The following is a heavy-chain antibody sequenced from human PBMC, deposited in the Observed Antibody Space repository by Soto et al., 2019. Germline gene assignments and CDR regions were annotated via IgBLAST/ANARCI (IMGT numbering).Heavy chain of an antibody. CDR3: ARDREAQTVTTPEGH. CDR1: GFTFSNYG. Sequence: QVQLVESGGGVVQPGRSLRLSCAGSGFTFSNYGMHWVRQAPGMGLEWVAVIWYDGTNKYYADSVKGRFTISRDNFKKTLYLQMDSLIAEDTAVYFCARDREAQTVTTPEGHWGQGTLVTVSS. V-gene: IGHV3-33*01. CDR2: IWYDGTNK. D-gene: IGHD4-17*01. J-gene: IGHJ4*02.